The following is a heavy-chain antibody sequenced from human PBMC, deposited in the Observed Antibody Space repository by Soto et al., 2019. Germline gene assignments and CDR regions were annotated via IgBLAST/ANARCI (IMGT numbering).Heavy chain of an antibody. Sequence: QVQLQESGPGLVKPSQTLSLTCTVSGGSISSGGYYWSWIRQHPGKGLEWIGYIYYSGSTYYNPSHKSRVTISVDTSKNQFSLKLSSVTAADTAVYYCARDKVGYYDSSGPLYYFDYWGQGTLVTVSS. V-gene: IGHV4-31*03. D-gene: IGHD3-22*01. CDR2: IYYSGST. J-gene: IGHJ4*02. CDR1: GGSISSGGYY. CDR3: ARDKVGYYDSSGPLYYFDY.